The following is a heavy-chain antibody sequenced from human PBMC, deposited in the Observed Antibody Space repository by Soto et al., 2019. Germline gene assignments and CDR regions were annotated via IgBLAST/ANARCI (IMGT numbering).Heavy chain of an antibody. J-gene: IGHJ3*02. Sequence: SETLSLTCAVSGGSISSSNWWSWVRQPPGKGLEWIGEIYHSGSTNYNPSLKSRVTISVDKSKNQFSLKLSSVTAADTAVYYCARASGYYDSSGYYDAFDIWGQGTMVTVSS. D-gene: IGHD3-22*01. V-gene: IGHV4-4*02. CDR1: GGSISSSNW. CDR2: IYHSGST. CDR3: ARASGYYDSSGYYDAFDI.